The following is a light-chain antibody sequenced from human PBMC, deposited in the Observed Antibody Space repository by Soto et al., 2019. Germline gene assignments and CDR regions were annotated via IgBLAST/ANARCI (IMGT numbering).Light chain of an antibody. CDR2: KAS. J-gene: IGKJ1*01. CDR1: QTISSW. Sequence: DIQMTQPPSTLKASVGDRVIIPCLASQTISSWLTWYQQKPGKAPKLLIYKASTLKSGVPSRFSGSGSGTEFTLTISSLQPDDFATYYCQHYNSYSEAFGQGTKVDIK. CDR3: QHYNSYSEA. V-gene: IGKV1-5*03.